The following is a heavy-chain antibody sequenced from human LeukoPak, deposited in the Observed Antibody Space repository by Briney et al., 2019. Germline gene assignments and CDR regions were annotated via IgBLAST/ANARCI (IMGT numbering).Heavy chain of an antibody. D-gene: IGHD3-3*01. J-gene: IGHJ6*02. CDR2: IYYSGST. CDR3: ARLHYDFWSGYTPSGMDV. Sequence: SETLSLTCTVSGGSISSYYWSWIRQPPGKGLEWIGHIYYSGSTNYNPSLKSRVTISVDTSKNQFSLKLSSVTAADTAVYYCARLHYDFWSGYTPSGMDVWGQGTTVTVSS. V-gene: IGHV4-59*01. CDR1: GGSISSYY.